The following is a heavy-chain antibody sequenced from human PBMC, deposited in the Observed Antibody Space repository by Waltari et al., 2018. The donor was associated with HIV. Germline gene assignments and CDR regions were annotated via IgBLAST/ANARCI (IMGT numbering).Heavy chain of an antibody. J-gene: IGHJ6*02. CDR3: AKELRFLSRYFGMDV. CDR2: IRHDGSNK. D-gene: IGHD3-3*01. CDR1: EFTFSSSG. V-gene: IGHV3-30*02. Sequence: QVQLVESGGGVVQPGGSLRLSCAASEFTFSSSGMHWVRQAPGKGLEWVAFIRHDGSNKDYADSVKGRFTITRDNPKNTLYLQMNSLRAEDTAMYYCAKELRFLSRYFGMDVWGQGTTVTVSS.